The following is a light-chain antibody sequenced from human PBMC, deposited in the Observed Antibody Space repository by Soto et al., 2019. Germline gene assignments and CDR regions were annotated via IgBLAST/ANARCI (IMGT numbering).Light chain of an antibody. J-gene: IGLJ2*01. CDR3: SSYTSSGKAL. CDR1: SSDVGGYKY. CDR2: EVS. V-gene: IGLV2-14*01. Sequence: QSVLTQPASVSGSPGQSITISCTGTSSDVGGYKYVSWYQQHPGKAPKVIIYEVSNRPSGVSNRFSGSKSGNTASLTISGLPADDEADYYCSSYTSSGKALFGGGTKLTVL.